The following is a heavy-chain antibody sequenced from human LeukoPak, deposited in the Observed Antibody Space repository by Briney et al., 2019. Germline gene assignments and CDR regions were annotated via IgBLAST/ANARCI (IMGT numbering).Heavy chain of an antibody. V-gene: IGHV3-23*01. CDR3: ASLGDVYYYDSSGYYYDY. J-gene: IGHJ4*02. CDR2: ISGSGGST. CDR1: GFTFSSYA. Sequence: GGSLRLSCAASGFTFSSYAMSWVRQAPGKGLEWVSAISGSGGSTYYADSVKGRFTISRDNSKNSLYLQMNSLRAEDTAVYYCASLGDVYYYDSSGYYYDYWGQGTLVTVSS. D-gene: IGHD3-22*01.